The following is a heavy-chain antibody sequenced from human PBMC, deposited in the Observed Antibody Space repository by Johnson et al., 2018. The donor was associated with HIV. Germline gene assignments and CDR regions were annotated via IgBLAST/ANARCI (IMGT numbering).Heavy chain of an antibody. CDR3: ASTGSGSDDAFDI. J-gene: IGHJ3*02. CDR2: ISYDGSNK. CDR1: GFTFSSYA. Sequence: QVQLVESGGGVVQPGRSLRLSCAASGFTFSSYAMHWVRQAPGKGLEWVAVISYDGSNKYYADSVKGRFTISRDNSKKTLYLKMNSLRAEDTAVYYCASTGSGSDDAFDIWGQGTMVTVSS. V-gene: IGHV3-30-3*01. D-gene: IGHD3-10*01.